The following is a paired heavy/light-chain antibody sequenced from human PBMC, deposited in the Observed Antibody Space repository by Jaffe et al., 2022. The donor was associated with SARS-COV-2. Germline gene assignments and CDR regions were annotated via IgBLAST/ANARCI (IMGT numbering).Light chain of an antibody. V-gene: IGKV3-20*01. CDR3: QQYGGSPPWT. Sequence: EIVLTQSPGTLSLSPGERATLSCRASQSVSSTYLAWHQQKPGQAPRLLIYGASSRATGIPDRFSGSGSGTDFTLTISRLEPEDFAVYYCQQYGGSPPWTFGHGTKVEIK. J-gene: IGKJ1*01. CDR1: QSVSSTY. CDR2: GAS.
Heavy chain of an antibody. Sequence: EVQLLESGGGLVQPGGSLRVSCAASGFTFGRYAMSWVRQAPEKGLEWVSTINDDGTNTYYVDSVKGRFTISRDNSKNTLYLQMNSLRAEDTAVYYCAKDSGYGSGRNFDYWGQGTLVTVSS. D-gene: IGHD6-19*01. V-gene: IGHV3-23*01. CDR2: INDDGTNT. CDR1: GFTFGRYA. J-gene: IGHJ4*02. CDR3: AKDSGYGSGRNFDY.